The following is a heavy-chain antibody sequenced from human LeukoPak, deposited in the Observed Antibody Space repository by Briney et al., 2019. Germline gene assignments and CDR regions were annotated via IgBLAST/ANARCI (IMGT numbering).Heavy chain of an antibody. D-gene: IGHD4-17*01. CDR3: ARGLTVTTGPSDY. CDR1: GFTVSGNY. Sequence: GGSLRLSCAVSGFTVSGNYMSWVRQAPGKGLEWVSVIYSGGSPYYGDSVKGRFTISRDISQNTLYLQMNSLRAEDTAVYYCARGLTVTTGPSDYRGQGTLVTVSS. V-gene: IGHV3-53*01. CDR2: IYSGGSP. J-gene: IGHJ4*02.